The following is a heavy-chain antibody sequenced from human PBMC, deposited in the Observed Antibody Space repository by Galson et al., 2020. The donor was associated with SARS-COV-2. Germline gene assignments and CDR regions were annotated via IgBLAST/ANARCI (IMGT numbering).Heavy chain of an antibody. CDR3: ARMPLAAAQYLGLDY. J-gene: IGHJ4*02. V-gene: IGHV2-70*01. CDR1: GFSLSTSGMC. D-gene: IGHD6-13*01. CDR2: IDWDDDK. Sequence: SGPTLVKPTQTLTLTCTFSGFSLSTSGMCVSWIRQPPGKALEWLALIDWDDDKYYSTSLKTRLTISKDTSKNQVVLTMTNMDPVDTATYYCARMPLAAAQYLGLDYWGQGTLVTVSS.